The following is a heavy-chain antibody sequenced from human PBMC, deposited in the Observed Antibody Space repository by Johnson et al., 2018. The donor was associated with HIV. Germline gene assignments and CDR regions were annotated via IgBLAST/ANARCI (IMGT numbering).Heavy chain of an antibody. Sequence: QVQLVESGGGVVQPGGSLRLSCAASGFTFSSYAMHWVRQAPGKGLEWVAVISYDGSNKYYADSVKGRFTISRDNSKNTLYLQMNSLRVEDTAVYYCARANRYYDAFDIWGQGTVVTVSS. CDR3: ARANRYYDAFDI. CDR1: GFTFSSYA. D-gene: IGHD2-8*01. CDR2: ISYDGSNK. J-gene: IGHJ3*02. V-gene: IGHV3-30*14.